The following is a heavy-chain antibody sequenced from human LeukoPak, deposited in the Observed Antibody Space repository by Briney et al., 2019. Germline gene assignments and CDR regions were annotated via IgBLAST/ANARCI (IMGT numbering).Heavy chain of an antibody. V-gene: IGHV3-7*01. CDR1: GFTFSSYW. J-gene: IGHJ6*03. Sequence: GGSQRLSCAASGFTFSSYWMSWVRQAPGKGLEWVANIKQDGSEKYYVDSVKGRFTISRDNAKNSLYLQMNSLRAEDTAVYYCARDSPYYYYYYMDVWGKGATVTVSS. CDR2: IKQDGSEK. CDR3: ARDSPYYYYYYMDV.